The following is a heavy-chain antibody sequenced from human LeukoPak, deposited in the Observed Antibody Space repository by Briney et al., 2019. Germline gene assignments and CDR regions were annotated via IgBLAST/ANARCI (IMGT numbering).Heavy chain of an antibody. Sequence: GGSLRLSCAVSGFTLSSYWMTWVRQAPGKGLEWVANMNQDGTEKYYVDSVKGRFTISRDNSKNTLYLQMNSLRAEDTAVYYCATSFGPVIAAAGTGADWGQGTLVTVSS. CDR1: GFTLSSYW. CDR2: MNQDGTEK. D-gene: IGHD6-13*01. V-gene: IGHV3-7*03. CDR3: ATSFGPVIAAAGTGAD. J-gene: IGHJ4*02.